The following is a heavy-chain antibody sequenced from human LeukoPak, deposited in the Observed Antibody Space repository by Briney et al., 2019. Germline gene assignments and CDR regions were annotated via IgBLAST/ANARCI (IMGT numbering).Heavy chain of an antibody. CDR2: IYYSGST. J-gene: IGHJ4*02. D-gene: IGHD1-20*01. CDR1: GGSISSYY. Sequence: SETLSLTCTVSGGSISSYYWSWIRQPPGKGLEWIGYIYYSGSTNYNPSLKSRVTISVDTSKNQFSLKLSSVTAADTAVYYCARVVRNWNPGQFDYWGQGTLVTVSS. V-gene: IGHV4-59*01. CDR3: ARVVRNWNPGQFDY.